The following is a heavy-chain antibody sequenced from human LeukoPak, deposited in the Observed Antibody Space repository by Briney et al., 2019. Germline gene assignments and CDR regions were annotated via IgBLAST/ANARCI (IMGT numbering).Heavy chain of an antibody. D-gene: IGHD3-22*01. CDR1: GGSISSSSYY. CDR3: ARAYYYDSSGYYY. J-gene: IGHJ4*02. Sequence: KPSETLSLTCNVSGGSISSSSYYWGWIRQPPGKGLEWIGSIYYSGSTYYNPSLKSRVTISVDTSKNQFSLKLSSVTAADTAVYYCARAYYYDSSGYYYWGQGTLVTVSS. CDR2: IYYSGST. V-gene: IGHV4-39*07.